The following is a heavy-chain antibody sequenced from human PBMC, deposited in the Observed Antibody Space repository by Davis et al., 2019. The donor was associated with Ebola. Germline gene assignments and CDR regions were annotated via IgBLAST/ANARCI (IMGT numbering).Heavy chain of an antibody. Sequence: PSETLSLTCAVSGGSISSSNWWSWVRQPPGKGLEWIGEIYHSGSTNYNPSLKSRVTISVDTSKNQFSLKLSSVTAADTAVYYCARQVSRSGLYSHAFDIWGQGTMVTVSS. CDR2: IYHSGST. D-gene: IGHD2-15*01. CDR1: GGSISSSNW. CDR3: ARQVSRSGLYSHAFDI. V-gene: IGHV4-4*02. J-gene: IGHJ3*02.